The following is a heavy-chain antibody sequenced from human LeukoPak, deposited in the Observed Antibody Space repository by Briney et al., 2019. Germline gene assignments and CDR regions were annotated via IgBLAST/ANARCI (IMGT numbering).Heavy chain of an antibody. CDR3: AKDWGDGQSNSVGDY. CDR2: ISYDGSNK. J-gene: IGHJ4*02. V-gene: IGHV3-30*18. CDR1: GFTFSSYG. Sequence: GGSLRLSCAASGFTFSSYGMHWVRQAPGKGLEWVAVISYDGSNKYYADSVKGRFTISRDNSKNTLYLQMNSLRAEDTAVYYCAKDWGDGQSNSVGDYWGQGTLVTVSS. D-gene: IGHD3-16*01.